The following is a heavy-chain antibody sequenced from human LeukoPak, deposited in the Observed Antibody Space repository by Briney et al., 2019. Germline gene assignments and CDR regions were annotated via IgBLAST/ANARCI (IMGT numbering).Heavy chain of an antibody. CDR1: GFTFSSYT. Sequence: GSLRLSCEASGFTFSSYTMNWVRQAPGEGLEWVSSITSSSSSIYYADSVKGRFTISRDNAKNSLYLQMNSLRAEDTAVYYCASSVGATSYWGQGTLVTVSS. CDR3: ASSVGATSY. D-gene: IGHD1-26*01. V-gene: IGHV3-21*01. CDR2: ITSSSSSI. J-gene: IGHJ4*02.